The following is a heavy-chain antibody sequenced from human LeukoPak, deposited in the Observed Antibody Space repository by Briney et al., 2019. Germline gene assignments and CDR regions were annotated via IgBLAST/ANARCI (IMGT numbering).Heavy chain of an antibody. D-gene: IGHD6-13*01. CDR1: GGSISSYY. V-gene: IGHV4-59*01. CDR2: IYYSRRT. Sequence: SETLSLTCTVSGGSISSYYWSWIRQPPGQGLEWSGYIYYSRRTNYNPSLKSRATISVDTSKNQFSLKLSSVTAADTAVYYCASTSSSWYNYYHYYMDVWGKGTTVTVSS. CDR3: ASTSSSWYNYYHYYMDV. J-gene: IGHJ6*03.